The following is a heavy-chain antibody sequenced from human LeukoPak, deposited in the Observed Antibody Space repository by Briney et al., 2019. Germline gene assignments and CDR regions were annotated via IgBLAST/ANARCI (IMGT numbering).Heavy chain of an antibody. CDR1: GFTFGDYL. CDR3: GSGSGWYSPDY. CDR2: IRSKAYGGTP. V-gene: IGHV3-49*03. Sequence: GGSLRLSFTVSGFTFGDYLMSWFRQAPGKGLEWVGFIRSKAYGGTPEYAASVRGRFTISRDDSKSIAHLQMNSLKTEDTAVYYCGSGSGWYSPDYWGQGTLVTVSS. D-gene: IGHD6-19*01. J-gene: IGHJ4*02.